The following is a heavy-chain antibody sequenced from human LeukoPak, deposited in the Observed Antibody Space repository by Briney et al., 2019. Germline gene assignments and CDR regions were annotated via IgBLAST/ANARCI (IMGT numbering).Heavy chain of an antibody. J-gene: IGHJ4*02. CDR2: INHSGST. D-gene: IGHD6-13*01. V-gene: IGHV4-34*01. CDR1: GGSFSDYF. CDR3: ARGLQQQLVPFDY. Sequence: SETLSLTCAVYGGSFSDYFWSWIRQPPGKGLEWIGEINHSGSTNYNPSLKSRVTTSVDTSKNQFSLKLGSVTAADTAVYYCARGLQQQLVPFDYWGQGTLVTVSS.